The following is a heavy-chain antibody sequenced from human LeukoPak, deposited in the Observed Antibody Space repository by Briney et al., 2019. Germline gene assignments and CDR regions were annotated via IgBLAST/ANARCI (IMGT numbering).Heavy chain of an antibody. V-gene: IGHV3-21*01. CDR1: GFTFSSYS. Sequence: GGSLRLSCAASGFTFSSYSMNWVRQAPGKGLEWVSFISSSSNYIYYADSVKGRFTISRDNAKNSLYLRMNSLRAEDTAVYYCARDPSSGWYLKGWFDPWGQGTLVAVSS. J-gene: IGHJ5*02. D-gene: IGHD6-19*01. CDR2: ISSSSNYI. CDR3: ARDPSSGWYLKGWFDP.